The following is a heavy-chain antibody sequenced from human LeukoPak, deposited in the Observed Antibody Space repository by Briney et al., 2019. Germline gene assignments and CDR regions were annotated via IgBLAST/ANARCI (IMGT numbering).Heavy chain of an antibody. V-gene: IGHV1-2*06. Sequence: GASVKVSCKASGYTFTGYYMHWVRQAPGQGLEWMGRINPNSGGTNYAQKFQGRVTMARDTSISTAYMELSRLRSDDTAVYYCARAGGPITMVRGVIKNDYWGQGTLVTVSS. CDR1: GYTFTGYY. J-gene: IGHJ4*02. D-gene: IGHD3-10*01. CDR3: ARAGGPITMVRGVIKNDY. CDR2: INPNSGGT.